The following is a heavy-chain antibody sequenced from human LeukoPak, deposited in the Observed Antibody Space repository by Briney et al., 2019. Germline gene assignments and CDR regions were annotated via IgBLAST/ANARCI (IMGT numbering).Heavy chain of an antibody. CDR2: IIPIFGTA. V-gene: IGHV1-69*05. CDR1: EGTFSSYA. CDR3: ARDLPYCSGGSCYPHNWFDP. D-gene: IGHD2-15*01. J-gene: IGHJ5*02. Sequence: GASVKVSCKASEGTFSSYAISWVRQAPGQGLEWMGRIIPIFGTANYAQKFRGRVTITTDESTSTAYMELSSLRSEDTAVYYCARDLPYCSGGSCYPHNWFDPWGQGTLVTVSS.